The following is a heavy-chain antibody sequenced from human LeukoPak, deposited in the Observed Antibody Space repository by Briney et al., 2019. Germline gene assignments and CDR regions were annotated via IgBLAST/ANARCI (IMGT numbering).Heavy chain of an antibody. CDR3: ARCNFCITIYY. CDR2: MNPNSGKT. V-gene: IGHV1-8*01. D-gene: IGHD3-10*01. CDR1: GYTFTSYD. Sequence: ASVKVSCKASGYTFTSYDINWVRQAPGQGLEWMGWMNPNSGKTDYAQKFQGRVTMTRDTSISTAYMELSSLRSEDTAVYYCARCNFCITIYYWVEGTLVSVSS. J-gene: IGHJ4*02.